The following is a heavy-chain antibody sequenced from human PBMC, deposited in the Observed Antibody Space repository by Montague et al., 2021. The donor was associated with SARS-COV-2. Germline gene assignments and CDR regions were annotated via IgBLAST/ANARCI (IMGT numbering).Heavy chain of an antibody. J-gene: IGHJ4*02. CDR1: GFTVNKNY. D-gene: IGHD3-22*01. Sequence: SLRLSLSASGFTVNKNYMSWVRQAPGKGLEWVSAIYSGGTTYYGDSVKGRFTISRDNSKNTLYLQMDSLRAEDTAVYYCARAETYDSTGPLFYWGRGTLVTVSS. V-gene: IGHV3-53*01. CDR2: IYSGGTT. CDR3: ARAETYDSTGPLFY.